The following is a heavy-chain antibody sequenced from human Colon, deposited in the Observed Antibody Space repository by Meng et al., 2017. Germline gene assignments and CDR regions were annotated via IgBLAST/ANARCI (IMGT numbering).Heavy chain of an antibody. Sequence: QVNLTQSGPRLVKPSQTPPLPWSISGDSVSSNSAAWNWIRQSPSRGLEWLGRTYYRSKYYNDYALSVKSRITINPDTSKNQFSLQLNSVTPEDTAIYYCARDWGDVRGGFDFWGQGTLVTVSS. CDR2: TYYRSKYYN. V-gene: IGHV6-1*01. CDR3: ARDWGDVRGGFDF. J-gene: IGHJ4*02. D-gene: IGHD3-10*02. CDR1: GDSVSSNSAA.